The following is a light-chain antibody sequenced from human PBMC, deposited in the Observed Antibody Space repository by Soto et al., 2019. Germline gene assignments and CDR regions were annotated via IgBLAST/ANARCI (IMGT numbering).Light chain of an antibody. Sequence: DIQMTQSPSTLSESVGDRVTITCRASQSINIWLAWYQQKPGKAPKLLIYKASSLESWLPSRFSGSGSGTEFTLTISSLQPDDFATYYCQQYNTYPWTFGQGTKVEIK. CDR3: QQYNTYPWT. CDR1: QSINIW. V-gene: IGKV1-5*03. CDR2: KAS. J-gene: IGKJ1*01.